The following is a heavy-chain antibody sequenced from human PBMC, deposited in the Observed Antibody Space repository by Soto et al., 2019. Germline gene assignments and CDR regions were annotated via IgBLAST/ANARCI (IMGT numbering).Heavy chain of an antibody. CDR2: SSAYNGNT. J-gene: IGHJ6*02. D-gene: IGHD3-3*01. CDR1: GYNFTSSG. V-gene: IGHV1-18*04. Sequence: QVQLGRSGAAVKKPGASLKVSCKASGYNFTSSGISRVRQEPGQGLEWMGWSSAYNGNTNYSQRLQGRVTMTTDTSTSTAYMELRSRRSDDTAVYYCARTIFGVVKSYYYYCGMDGWGQGTTVTVSS. CDR3: ARTIFGVVKSYYYYCGMDG.